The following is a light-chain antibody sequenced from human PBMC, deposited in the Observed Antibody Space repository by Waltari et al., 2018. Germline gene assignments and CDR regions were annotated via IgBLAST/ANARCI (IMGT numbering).Light chain of an antibody. CDR1: SGDIGGYTY. Sequence: QSALTQPASVSGSPGQSITISCTGSSGDIGGYTYVSWYQQYPGKAPTGLIYGVYNRPSGVSDRFSGSKLDNTASLTISGLRAEDEAAYFCCSYTSISTVVFGGGTKVTVL. CDR2: GVY. J-gene: IGLJ2*01. CDR3: CSYTSISTVV. V-gene: IGLV2-14*03.